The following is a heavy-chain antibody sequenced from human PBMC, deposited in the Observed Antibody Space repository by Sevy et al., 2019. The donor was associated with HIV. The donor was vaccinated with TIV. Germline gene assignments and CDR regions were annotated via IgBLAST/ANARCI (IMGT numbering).Heavy chain of an antibody. CDR2: ISFDGSHK. Sequence: GGYLRLSCVASAFTFSTYGMHWVRQAPGKGLEWVSVISFDGSHKYYADSVKGRCTVSRDNSKNTLNLQMISLRAEDTAVYYCARDLRPHLLYSDFWSGYSGMDVWGQGTTVTVSS. V-gene: IGHV3-30*03. CDR3: ARDLRPHLLYSDFWSGYSGMDV. D-gene: IGHD3-3*01. CDR1: AFTFSTYG. J-gene: IGHJ6*02.